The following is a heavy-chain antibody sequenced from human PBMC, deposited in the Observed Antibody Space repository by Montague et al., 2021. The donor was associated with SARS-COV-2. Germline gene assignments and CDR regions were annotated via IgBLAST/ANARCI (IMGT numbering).Heavy chain of an antibody. V-gene: IGHV4-59*08. CDR2: IYYNGST. CDR3: ARLGAGGNYYRSYYYALDV. CDR1: GGSISSYH. Sequence: SETLSLTCTVSGGSISSYHWSWIRQPPGKGLEWIGYIYYNGSTNYNPSLKSRVTISVDTSNNQFSLKLTSVTAADAAVYYCARLGAGGNYYRSYYYALDVWGRGTTVTVSS. J-gene: IGHJ6*02. D-gene: IGHD1-26*01.